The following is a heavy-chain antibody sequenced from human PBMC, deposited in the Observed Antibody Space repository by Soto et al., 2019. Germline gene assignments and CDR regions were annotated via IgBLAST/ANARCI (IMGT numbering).Heavy chain of an antibody. CDR2: IYPGDSDT. V-gene: IGHV5-51*01. Sequence: GASMKISCKGSGYSFTSYWIGWVRQMPGKGLEWMGIIYPGDSDTRYSPSFHGQVTISADTSISPAYLQWSSLKASDTAMYHRASGGTSSRGDAFDIWGQGTMVTVSS. J-gene: IGHJ3*02. CDR3: ASGGTSSRGDAFDI. CDR1: GYSFTSYW. D-gene: IGHD2-2*01.